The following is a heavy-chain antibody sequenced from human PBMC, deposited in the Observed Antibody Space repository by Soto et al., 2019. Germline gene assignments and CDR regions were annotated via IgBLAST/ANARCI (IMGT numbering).Heavy chain of an antibody. J-gene: IGHJ4*02. CDR2: FDPEERER. CDR1: GVSLSDLS. V-gene: IGHV1-24*01. CDR3: ATVRSRYDILTGYYSYFDR. D-gene: IGHD3-9*01. Sequence: QVQLIQSGPEVRRPGASVKVSCKVSGVSLSDLSMHWVRQGPGNGLEWMGGFDPEERERLYAQKFQGRVTMTEDTYSDAAYMELSSLGSEDSAVFYCATVRSRYDILTGYYSYFDRWGQGTLVTVSS.